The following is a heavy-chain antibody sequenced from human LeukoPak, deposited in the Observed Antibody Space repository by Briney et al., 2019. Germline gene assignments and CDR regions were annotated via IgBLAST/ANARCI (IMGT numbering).Heavy chain of an antibody. J-gene: IGHJ4*02. CDR3: AREMDIAMVFDY. V-gene: IGHV3-74*01. D-gene: IGHD5-18*01. CDR1: AFTFSGYW. CDR2: INTDGSSA. Sequence: GGSLRLSCAASAFTFSGYWMHWVRQPPGKGLVWVSRINTDGSSAWYADSVKGRFTISGDNAKNTLYLQMNSLRAEDTALYFCAREMDIAMVFDYWGQGTMVTVSS.